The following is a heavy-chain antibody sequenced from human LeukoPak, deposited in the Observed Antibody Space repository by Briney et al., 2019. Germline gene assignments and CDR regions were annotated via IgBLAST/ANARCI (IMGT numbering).Heavy chain of an antibody. CDR3: ARGVERIFGVVNWFDP. J-gene: IGHJ5*02. V-gene: IGHV4-39*01. CDR2: IYYSGST. Sequence: PSETLSLTCTVSGGSISSSFYYWGWIRQPPGKGLEWIGSIYYSGSTYYNPSLKSRVTISVDTSKNQFSLKLSSVTAADTAVYYCARGVERIFGVVNWFDPWGQGTPVTVSP. D-gene: IGHD3-3*01. CDR1: GGSISSSFYY.